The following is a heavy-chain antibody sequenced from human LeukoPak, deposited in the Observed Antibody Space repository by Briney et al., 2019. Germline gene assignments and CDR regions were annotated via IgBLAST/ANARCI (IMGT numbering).Heavy chain of an antibody. D-gene: IGHD4-11*01. Sequence: ASVKVSCKAPGYTFTSYGISWVRQAPGQGLEWMGWISAYNGNTNYAQKLQGRVTMTTDTSTSTAYMELRSLRSDDTAVYYCARTTGRTYYYYYMDVWGKGTTVTISS. CDR1: GYTFTSYG. V-gene: IGHV1-18*01. J-gene: IGHJ6*03. CDR3: ARTTGRTYYYYYMDV. CDR2: ISAYNGNT.